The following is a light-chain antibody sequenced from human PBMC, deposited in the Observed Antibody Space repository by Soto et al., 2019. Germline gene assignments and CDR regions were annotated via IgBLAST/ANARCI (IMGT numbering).Light chain of an antibody. CDR2: GAS. CDR3: QQYGTSRT. V-gene: IGKV3-20*01. CDR1: QSVSGSY. J-gene: IGKJ1*01. Sequence: EFVLTQSPGTLSLSPGERATLSCRASQSVSGSYLAWYQQKPGQAPRLLIYGASSRATGIPDRFSASGSGTDFTLTINRLEPEDFAVYYCQQYGTSRTFGQGTKVQIK.